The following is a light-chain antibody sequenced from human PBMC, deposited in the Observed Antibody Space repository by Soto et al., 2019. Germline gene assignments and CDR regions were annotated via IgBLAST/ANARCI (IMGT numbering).Light chain of an antibody. V-gene: IGKV3-20*01. CDR1: QSVSNNY. J-gene: IGKJ2*01. CDR2: GSS. CDR3: QQYGSSPPYT. Sequence: EVVLTQSPGTLSLSPGERATLSCRASQSVSNNYFAWYQQKPGQAPRLLIFGSSDRATGIPDRFSGSGSGTDVTLTISRREPEDCAVYYCQQYGSSPPYTFGQGTKLEIK.